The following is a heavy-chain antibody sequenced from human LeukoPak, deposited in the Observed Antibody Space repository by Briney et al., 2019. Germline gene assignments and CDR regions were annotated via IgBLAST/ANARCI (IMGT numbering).Heavy chain of an antibody. Sequence: SVKVSCKASGDNFSTYGISWLRQAPEQGLEWMGGIIPMSGTADYAQKFQGRVTITADESTHTAYMQLSSLRSDDTAMYYCAVGPAAFNYWGQGTLVTISS. CDR3: AVGPAAFNY. D-gene: IGHD2-2*01. CDR1: GDNFSTYG. J-gene: IGHJ4*02. V-gene: IGHV1-69*13. CDR2: IIPMSGTA.